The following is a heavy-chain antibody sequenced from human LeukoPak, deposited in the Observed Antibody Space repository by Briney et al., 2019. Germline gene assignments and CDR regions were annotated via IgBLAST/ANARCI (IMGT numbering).Heavy chain of an antibody. V-gene: IGHV1-8*01. J-gene: IGHJ4*02. CDR3: ARFPTSVVVPAGWGY. CDR1: GYTFTSYD. Sequence: ASVKVSCKASGYTFTSYDINWVRQATGQGLEWMGWMNPNSGNTGYAQKFQGRVTMTRDTSISTAYMELSRLRSDDTAVYYCARFPTSVVVPAGWGYWGQGTLVTVSS. D-gene: IGHD2-2*01. CDR2: MNPNSGNT.